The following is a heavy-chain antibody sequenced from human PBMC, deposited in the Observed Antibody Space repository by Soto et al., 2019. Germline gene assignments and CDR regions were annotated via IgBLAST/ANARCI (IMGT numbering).Heavy chain of an antibody. D-gene: IGHD3-16*01. CDR3: AKAQGEGYYYYYGMDV. J-gene: IGHJ6*02. Sequence: GGSLRLSCAASGFTFSSYAMSWVRQAPGKGLEWVSAISGSGGSTYYADSVKGRFTISRDNSKNTLYLQMNSLRAEDTAVYYCAKAQGEGYYYYYGMDVWGQGTTVTVSS. CDR2: ISGSGGST. V-gene: IGHV3-23*01. CDR1: GFTFSSYA.